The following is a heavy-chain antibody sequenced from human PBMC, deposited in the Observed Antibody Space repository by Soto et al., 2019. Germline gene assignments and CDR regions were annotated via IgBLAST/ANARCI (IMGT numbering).Heavy chain of an antibody. CDR3: ARNQQDVLVWYEEPYEPPRFDP. D-gene: IGHD3-10*01. CDR2: ISAYNGNT. J-gene: IGHJ5*02. V-gene: IGHV1-18*01. Sequence: QVQLVQSGAEVKKPGASVKVSCKASGYTFTSYGISWVRQAPGQGLEWMGWISAYNGNTNYAQKLQGRVTMTTDTTTSTAYMELRSLRSDDTALYYCARNQQDVLVWYEEPYEPPRFDPWGQGTLVTVSS. CDR1: GYTFTSYG.